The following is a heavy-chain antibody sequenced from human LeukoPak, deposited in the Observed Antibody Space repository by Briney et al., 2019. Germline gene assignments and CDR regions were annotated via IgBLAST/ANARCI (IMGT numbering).Heavy chain of an antibody. CDR3: ARERFLDY. D-gene: IGHD3-3*01. CDR1: GGSISSYY. Sequence: SETLSLTCTVSGGSISSYYWSWIRQPPGKGLEWIGEINHSGSTNYNPSLKSRVTISVDTSKNQFSLKLSSVTAADTAVYYCARERFLDYWGQGTLVTVSS. CDR2: INHSGST. J-gene: IGHJ4*02. V-gene: IGHV4-34*01.